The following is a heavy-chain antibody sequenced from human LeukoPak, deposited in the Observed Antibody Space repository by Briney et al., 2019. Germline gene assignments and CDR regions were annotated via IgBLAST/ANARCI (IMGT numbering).Heavy chain of an antibody. Sequence: GGSLRLSCAASGFTFSGHEMNWVRQTPGKGLEWLSYISTTGSTIYYADSVKGRFTISRDNAKNSLYLQMNSLRAEDTAIYYCARADLYGDSTPDYWGQGTPVTVSS. CDR1: GFTFSGHE. CDR2: ISTTGSTI. J-gene: IGHJ4*02. V-gene: IGHV3-48*03. D-gene: IGHD4-17*01. CDR3: ARADLYGDSTPDY.